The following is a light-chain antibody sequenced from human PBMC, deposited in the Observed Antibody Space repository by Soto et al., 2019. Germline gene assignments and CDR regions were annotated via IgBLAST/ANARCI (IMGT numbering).Light chain of an antibody. V-gene: IGKV3-15*01. CDR3: QHYYNWPRT. J-gene: IGKJ1*01. CDR1: QRVSSD. Sequence: EIVLTQSPATLAVSPGERATLSCRASQRVSSDLVWYQQKPGQAPRLLIYGASARATGIPARFSGSGSGTEFTLTISSLQSEDFAVYYCQHYYNWPRTFGQGTKVEIK. CDR2: GAS.